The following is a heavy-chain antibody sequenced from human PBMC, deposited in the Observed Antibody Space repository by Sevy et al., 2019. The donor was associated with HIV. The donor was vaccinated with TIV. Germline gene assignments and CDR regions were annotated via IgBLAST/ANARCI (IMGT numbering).Heavy chain of an antibody. V-gene: IGHV1-18*01. J-gene: IGHJ5*02. Sequence: ASVKVSCKASGYTFTSYGISWVRQAPGQGLAWMGWISAYNGNTNYAQKLQGRVTMTTDTSTSTAYMELRSLRSDDTAVYYCARGGRYCSSTSCYTRNWFDPWGQGTLVTVSS. CDR1: GYTFTSYG. D-gene: IGHD2-2*02. CDR2: ISAYNGNT. CDR3: ARGGRYCSSTSCYTRNWFDP.